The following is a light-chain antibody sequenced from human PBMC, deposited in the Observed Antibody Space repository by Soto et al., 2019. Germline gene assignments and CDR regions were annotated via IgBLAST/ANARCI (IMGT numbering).Light chain of an antibody. J-gene: IGKJ4*01. CDR3: MQSLQLNT. Sequence: DLVLTQTPLSLSVTPGQPASISCNSSQGLLDSDGRTHLYWYVQKTGQPPQALIYEVSKRSSGVPDRFSGSGSGTHFTLTMRRVQAEDAGIYYCMQSLQLNTFGGGTKVEIK. CDR2: EVS. V-gene: IGKV2D-29*01. CDR1: QGLLDSDGRTH.